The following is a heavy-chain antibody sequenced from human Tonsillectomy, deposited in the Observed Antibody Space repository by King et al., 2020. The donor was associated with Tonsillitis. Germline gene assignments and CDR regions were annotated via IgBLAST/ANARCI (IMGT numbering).Heavy chain of an antibody. CDR3: ARVVHPRRGYSHY. Sequence: QLVQSGAEVKKPGASLKISCKGSGYRFPSYWIGWVRQMPGKGLEWMGIIYPGDSDTRYSPSFQGQVTISADKSITTAFLQWNSLKASDTAMYYCARVVHPRRGYSHYWGQGTLVTVSS. J-gene: IGHJ4*02. V-gene: IGHV5-51*01. CDR2: IYPGDSDT. CDR1: GYRFPSYW. D-gene: IGHD3-22*01.